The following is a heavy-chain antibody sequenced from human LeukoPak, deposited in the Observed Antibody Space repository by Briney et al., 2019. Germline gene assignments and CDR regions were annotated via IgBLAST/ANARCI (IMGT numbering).Heavy chain of an antibody. D-gene: IGHD5-12*01. Sequence: PSETLSLSCVVYGGSFSGYYWSWIRQPPGKGLEWIGEINRSGSTNYNPSLKSRVTISVDTSKNQFSLKLSSVTAADAAVYYCARGYSGYDPFDYWGQGTLVTVSS. V-gene: IGHV4-34*01. CDR2: INRSGST. J-gene: IGHJ4*02. CDR1: GGSFSGYY. CDR3: ARGYSGYDPFDY.